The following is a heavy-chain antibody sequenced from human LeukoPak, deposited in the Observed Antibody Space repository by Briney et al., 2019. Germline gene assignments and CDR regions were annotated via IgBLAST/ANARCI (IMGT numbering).Heavy chain of an antibody. CDR1: GGSISSYY. CDR3: ARFSTGGWFVY. D-gene: IGHD6-19*01. J-gene: IGHJ4*02. Sequence: PSETLSLTCTVSGGSISSYYWSWIRQPPGKGLEWIGYIYYSGSTNYNPSLKSRVTISVDTSKNQFSLKLRSVTAADTAVYYCARFSTGGWFVYWGQGTLVTVSS. CDR2: IYYSGST. V-gene: IGHV4-59*01.